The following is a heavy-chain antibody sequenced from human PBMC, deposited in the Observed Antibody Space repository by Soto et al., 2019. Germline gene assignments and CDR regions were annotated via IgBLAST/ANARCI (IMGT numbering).Heavy chain of an antibody. V-gene: IGHV1-69*01. D-gene: IGHD4-17*01. CDR1: GGTFSSYA. CDR3: ATPRDGYYPRCYYGRDV. Sequence: QVQLVQSGAEVKKPGSSVKVSCKASGGTFSSYAISWVRQAPGQGLEWVGGIIPIFGTADYAQKFQGRVTITADESTSTAGMELSSQRSEHTAVYYCATPRDGYYPRCYYGRDVWGQGTTVSVSS. CDR2: IIPIFGTA. J-gene: IGHJ6*02.